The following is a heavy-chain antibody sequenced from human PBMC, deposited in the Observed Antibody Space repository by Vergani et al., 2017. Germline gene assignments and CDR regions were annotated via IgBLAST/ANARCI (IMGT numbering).Heavy chain of an antibody. D-gene: IGHD5-24*01. CDR2: TSTSGSP. CDR1: GGSISSGRYY. J-gene: IGHJ6*02. Sequence: QVQLQESGPGLVKPSQTLSLTCTVSGGSISSGRYYWSWIRQPAGKGLEWIGRTSTSGSPKYNPSLKSRVTISVDTSKNQFSLKLSSVTAADTAVYYCARETRLETYYFYYGMDVWGQGTTVTVAS. V-gene: IGHV4-61*02. CDR3: ARETRLETYYFYYGMDV.